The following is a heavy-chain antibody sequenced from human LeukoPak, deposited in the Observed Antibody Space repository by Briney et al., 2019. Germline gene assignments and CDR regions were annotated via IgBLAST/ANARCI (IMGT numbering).Heavy chain of an antibody. CDR2: LSGSGGGT. J-gene: IGHJ4*02. Sequence: GRSLRLSCAASGFTFSSYAMTWVRQAPGKGLEWVSALSGSGGGTYYAGSVKGRFTISRDNSKNSLYLQMNSLRAEDTAVYYCAKEARSASFRGCFDYWGQGTLVTVSS. CDR1: GFTFSSYA. V-gene: IGHV3-23*01. CDR3: AKEARSASFRGCFDY. D-gene: IGHD2-15*01.